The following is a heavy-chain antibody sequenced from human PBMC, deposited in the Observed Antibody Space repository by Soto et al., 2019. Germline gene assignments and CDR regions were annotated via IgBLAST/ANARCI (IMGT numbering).Heavy chain of an antibody. CDR1: GFTFSSYS. Sequence: GGSLRLSCAASGFTFSSYSMNWVRQAPGEGLEWVSSISSSSSYIYYADSVKGRFTISRDNAKNSLYLQMNSLRAEDTAVYYCARDFYDSSGYYAFDIWGQGTMVTVSS. V-gene: IGHV3-21*01. D-gene: IGHD3-22*01. CDR2: ISSSSSYI. J-gene: IGHJ3*02. CDR3: ARDFYDSSGYYAFDI.